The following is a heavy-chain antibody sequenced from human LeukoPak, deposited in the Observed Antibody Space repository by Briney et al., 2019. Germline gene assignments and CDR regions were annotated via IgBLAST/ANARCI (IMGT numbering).Heavy chain of an antibody. V-gene: IGHV4-59*12. CDR3: ARLVQWFGELPSAFGDY. J-gene: IGHJ4*02. CDR2: IHYSGST. Sequence: SETLSLTCNVSGGSMNRNYWSWIRQPPGKGLEWIGYIHYSGSTNYNPSLKSRVTITEDTSKNQFSLKLSSVTAADTAVYYCARLVQWFGELPSAFGDYWGQGTLVTVSS. D-gene: IGHD3-10*01. CDR1: GGSMNRNY.